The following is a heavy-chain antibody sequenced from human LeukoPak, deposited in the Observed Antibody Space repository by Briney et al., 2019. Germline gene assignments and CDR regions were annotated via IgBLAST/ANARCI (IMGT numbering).Heavy chain of an antibody. Sequence: PGGSLRLSCAASGFTFSSYAMSWFRQAPGKGLEWVSAISGSGGSTYYADSVKGRFTISRDNSKNTLYLQMNSLRAEDTAVYYCAKDGITIFGVAPDDAFDIWGQGTMVTVSS. V-gene: IGHV3-23*01. J-gene: IGHJ3*02. CDR2: ISGSGGST. CDR3: AKDGITIFGVAPDDAFDI. CDR1: GFTFSSYA. D-gene: IGHD3-3*01.